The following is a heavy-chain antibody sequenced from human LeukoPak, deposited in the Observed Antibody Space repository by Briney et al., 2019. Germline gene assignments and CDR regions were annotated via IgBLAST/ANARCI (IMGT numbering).Heavy chain of an antibody. CDR2: MYPGDSDT. CDR1: GYTFSNHW. V-gene: IGHV5-51*01. J-gene: IGHJ6*02. CDR3: ARRGVLDGLDV. Sequence: GESLKISCKGFGYTFSNHWIAWLRQMPGKGLEWKGIMYPGDSDTRYSPSFQGQVTFSVDKSIATAYLEWSSLKASDTALYYCARRGVLDGLDVWGQGTTVTVSS. D-gene: IGHD3-3*01.